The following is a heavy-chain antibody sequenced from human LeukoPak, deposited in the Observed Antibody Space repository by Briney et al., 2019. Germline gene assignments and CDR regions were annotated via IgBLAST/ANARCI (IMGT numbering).Heavy chain of an antibody. CDR2: INHSGST. Sequence: XGXXXXXYXXSWIRQPPGXGLXXXGEINHSGSTNXNPSLKRRVTISVDTXXNQFSLKLSSVTAADTAVYYCGXXXXXXXXXXFDPWGXGTLXTVSS. V-gene: IGHV4-34*01. CDR3: GXXXXXXXXXXFDP. CDR1: GXXXXXYX. J-gene: IGHJ5*02.